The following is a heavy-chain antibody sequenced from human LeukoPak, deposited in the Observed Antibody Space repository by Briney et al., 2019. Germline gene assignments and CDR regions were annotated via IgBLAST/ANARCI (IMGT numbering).Heavy chain of an antibody. D-gene: IGHD3-10*01. Sequence: ETLSLTCTVSGGSISSSSYYWGWIRQPPGKGLEWVSAISGSGGSTYYADSVKGRFTISRDNSKNTLYLQMNSLRAEDTAVYYCANGLRFGELLYQSVWGKGTTVTVSS. CDR2: ISGSGGST. J-gene: IGHJ6*04. CDR3: ANGLRFGELLYQSV. V-gene: IGHV3-23*01. CDR1: GGSISSSSYY.